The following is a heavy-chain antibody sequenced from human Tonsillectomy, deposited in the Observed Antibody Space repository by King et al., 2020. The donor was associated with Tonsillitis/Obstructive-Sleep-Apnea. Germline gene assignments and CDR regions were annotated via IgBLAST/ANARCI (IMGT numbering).Heavy chain of an antibody. D-gene: IGHD2-8*01. CDR3: ASNGGVDEGDV. CDR1: RFTFSSYW. CDR2: IKQDGSEK. Sequence: DVQLVESGGGLVQPGGSLRLSCAASRFTFSSYWMSWVRQAPGKGPEWVANIKQDGSEKYYVDSVKGRFTISRDNAKNSLYLQMNSLRAEDTAVYYCASNGGVDEGDVWGKGTTVTVSS. V-gene: IGHV3-7*01. J-gene: IGHJ6*04.